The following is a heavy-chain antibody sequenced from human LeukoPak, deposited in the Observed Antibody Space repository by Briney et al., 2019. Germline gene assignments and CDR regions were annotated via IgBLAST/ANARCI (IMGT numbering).Heavy chain of an antibody. Sequence: GGSLRLSCAASGFTFSSYEMHWVRQAPGKGLEWVSYISSSGSTIYYADSVKGRFTISRDNAKNSLYLQMNSLRAEDTAVYYCAKDQDSYGYVTLGDIWGQGTMVTVSS. CDR3: AKDQDSYGYVTLGDI. D-gene: IGHD5-18*01. CDR2: ISSSGSTI. V-gene: IGHV3-48*03. J-gene: IGHJ3*02. CDR1: GFTFSSYE.